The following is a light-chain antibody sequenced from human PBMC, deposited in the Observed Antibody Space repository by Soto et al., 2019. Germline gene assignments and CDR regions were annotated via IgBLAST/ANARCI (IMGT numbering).Light chain of an antibody. J-gene: IGKJ5*01. CDR3: QQYGSSPPIT. CDR1: QSVSSSY. V-gene: IGKV3-20*01. CDR2: GAS. Sequence: EILLTQSTGTLSLSLGERATLSCRASQSVSSSYLAWYQQKPGQAPRLLIYGASSRATGIPDRFSGSGSGTDFTLTISRLEPEDFAVYYCQQYGSSPPITFGQGTRLEIK.